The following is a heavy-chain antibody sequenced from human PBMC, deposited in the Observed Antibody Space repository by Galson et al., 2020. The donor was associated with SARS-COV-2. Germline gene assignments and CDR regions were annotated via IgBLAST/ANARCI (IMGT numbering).Heavy chain of an antibody. V-gene: IGHV3-23*03. Sequence: GGSLRLSCAASGFTFSSSAMTWVRQAPGKGLEWVPNIYSGGSTYSADSVKGRFTISRDNSKNTLYLQMNSLRAEDTAVYYCAKDLSSYGTPYFDYWGQGTLVTVSS. J-gene: IGHJ4*02. CDR1: GFTFSSSA. D-gene: IGHD5-18*01. CDR3: AKDLSSYGTPYFDY. CDR2: IYSGGST.